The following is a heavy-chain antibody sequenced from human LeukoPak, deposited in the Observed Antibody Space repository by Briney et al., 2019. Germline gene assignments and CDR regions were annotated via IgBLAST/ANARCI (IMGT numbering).Heavy chain of an antibody. Sequence: GASVKVSCKRSGYTFTNYGNNWVRQAPGQGLEWMGWISAYNGNTNYAQKLQGRVTMTTDTSTSTAYMELRSLRSDDTAVYYCARDHVGPGVVVPAAHPKAYYWGQGTLVTVSS. J-gene: IGHJ4*02. CDR1: GYTFTNYG. V-gene: IGHV1-18*01. CDR2: ISAYNGNT. CDR3: ARDHVGPGVVVPAAHPKAYY. D-gene: IGHD2-2*01.